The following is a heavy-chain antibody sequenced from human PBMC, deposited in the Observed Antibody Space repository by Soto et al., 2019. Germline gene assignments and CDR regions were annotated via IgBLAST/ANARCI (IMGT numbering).Heavy chain of an antibody. J-gene: IGHJ4*02. D-gene: IGHD3-10*01. CDR1: IFTFNNFA. CDR2: IQSDGNTK. CDR3: ARDRSTVSVLLWFGELSY. Sequence: GGSLRLSCAASIFTFNNFAMHWVRQAPGKGLECVAVIQSDGNTKYYADSVKGRFTISRDDSKNTLYLQMNSLRAEDTAVYYCARDRSTVSVLLWFGELSYWGQGTLVTVSS. V-gene: IGHV3-30*04.